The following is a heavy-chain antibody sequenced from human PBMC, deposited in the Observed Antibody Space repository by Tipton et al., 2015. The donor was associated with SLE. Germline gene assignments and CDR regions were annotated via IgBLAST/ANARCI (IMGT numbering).Heavy chain of an antibody. CDR2: IYYRGST. V-gene: IGHV4-59*01. Sequence: TLSLTCTVSGGSISSYYWSWIRQPPGKGLEWIGYIYYRGSTNYNPSLKSRVTISVDTSKNQFSLKLSSVTAADTAVYYCARGGGIRFLEWDYYYMDVWGKGTTVTVSS. CDR1: GGSISSYY. CDR3: ARGGGIRFLEWDYYYMDV. J-gene: IGHJ6*03. D-gene: IGHD3-3*01.